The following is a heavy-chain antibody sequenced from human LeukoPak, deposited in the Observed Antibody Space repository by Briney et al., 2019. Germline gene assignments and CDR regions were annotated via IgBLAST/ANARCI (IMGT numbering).Heavy chain of an antibody. J-gene: IGHJ4*02. CDR1: GATFSINT. V-gene: IGHV1-69*04. D-gene: IGHD5-18*01. CDR2: IIPILGIA. Sequence: ASVNLSCNASGATFSINTISWVRHGPGQGLEWMGRIIPILGIANYAQKFQGRVTITADKSTSTAYMELSSLRSEDTAVYYCAREGSGYSYGFLDYWGQGTLVTVSS. CDR3: AREGSGYSYGFLDY.